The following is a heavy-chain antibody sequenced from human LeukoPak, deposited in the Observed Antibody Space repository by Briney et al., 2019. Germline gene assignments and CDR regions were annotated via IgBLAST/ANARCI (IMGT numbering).Heavy chain of an antibody. Sequence: GGSLRLSCAASGFTFSSYALSWVRQAPGKGLEWVSGITDSGTGTYYADSVKGRFTISRDNSKNTLYLEMNSLRAEDTAVYYCAKGRSGWNFDYWGQGTLVTVSS. CDR1: GFTFSSYA. CDR3: AKGRSGWNFDY. CDR2: ITDSGTGT. V-gene: IGHV3-23*01. D-gene: IGHD6-19*01. J-gene: IGHJ4*02.